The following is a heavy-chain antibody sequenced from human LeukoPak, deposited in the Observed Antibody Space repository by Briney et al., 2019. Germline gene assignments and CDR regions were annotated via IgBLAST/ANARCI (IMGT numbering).Heavy chain of an antibody. Sequence: ASVKVSCKASGYTFTSYDINWVRQATGQGLEWMGWMNPNSGNTGYAQKFQGRVTITRNTSISTAYMELSSLRSDDTAVYYCARDPYSSSWYVNYYMDVWGKGTTVTVSS. V-gene: IGHV1-8*03. CDR1: GYTFTSYD. J-gene: IGHJ6*03. D-gene: IGHD6-13*01. CDR3: ARDPYSSSWYVNYYMDV. CDR2: MNPNSGNT.